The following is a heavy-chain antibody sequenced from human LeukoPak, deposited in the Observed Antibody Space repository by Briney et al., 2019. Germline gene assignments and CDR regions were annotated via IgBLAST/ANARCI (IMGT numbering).Heavy chain of an antibody. D-gene: IGHD2-2*01. CDR3: ARTRSNY. V-gene: IGHV3-48*01. CDR2: ITNSGNSK. CDR1: EFTFSSYS. J-gene: IGHJ4*02. Sequence: GGSLRLPRAASEFTFSSYSMNWVRQAPGKGLEWVSYITNSGNSKSYADSVKGRFTISRDNTKNSLYLQMNGLRAEDTAVYYCARTRSNYWGQGILVTVSS.